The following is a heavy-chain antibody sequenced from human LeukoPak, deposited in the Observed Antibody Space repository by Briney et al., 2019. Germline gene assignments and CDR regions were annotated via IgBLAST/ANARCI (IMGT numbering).Heavy chain of an antibody. CDR1: GFTFSSYS. V-gene: IGHV3-21*01. CDR2: ISSSSSYI. Sequence: GGSLRLSCAASGFTFSSYSMNWVRQAPGKGLEWVSSISSSSSYIYYADSVKGRFTISRDNAKNSLYLQMNSLRAEDTAVYYCARQAVARPFDLWGQGTMVAVSS. CDR3: ARQAVARPFDL. J-gene: IGHJ3*01.